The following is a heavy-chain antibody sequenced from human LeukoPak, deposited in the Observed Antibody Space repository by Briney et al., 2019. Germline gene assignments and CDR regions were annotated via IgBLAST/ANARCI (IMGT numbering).Heavy chain of an antibody. CDR2: FFYSGST. V-gene: IGHV4-34*11. D-gene: IGHD3-10*01. J-gene: IGHJ3*02. CDR3: AKSDRYGLVDI. CDR1: GVYFSGYY. Sequence: PSETLSLTCAVYGVYFSGYYWSWIRPPPRERLGRIGYFFYSGSTNYNPSLTRRDIISIDTPKNQISLCLSSVSAPHTRVYYFAKSDRYGLVDIWGKGTMVTVSS.